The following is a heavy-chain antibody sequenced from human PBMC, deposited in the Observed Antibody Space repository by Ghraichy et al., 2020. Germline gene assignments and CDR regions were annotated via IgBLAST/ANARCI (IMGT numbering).Heavy chain of an antibody. CDR2: ISYDGSNK. Sequence: GESLNISCAASGFTVSSYAMHWVRQAPGKGLEWVAVISYDGSNKYYADSVKGRFTISRDNSKNTLYLQMNSLRAEDTAVYYCARDVSFYFDYGGQGTLVTVSS. J-gene: IGHJ4*02. CDR1: GFTVSSYA. V-gene: IGHV3-30*04. CDR3: ARDVSFYFDY.